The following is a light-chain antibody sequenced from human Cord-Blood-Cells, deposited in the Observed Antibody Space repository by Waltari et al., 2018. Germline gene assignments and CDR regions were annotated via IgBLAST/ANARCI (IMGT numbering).Light chain of an antibody. J-gene: IGKJ2*01. CDR2: SAS. Sequence: QLTQSQSPLYASVGDRGTITCRVGNGISSYLNWYRQKPGKVPMLLIYSASTLQSGVPSWFSGSGSGTDFTLTISSLQPEDVATYYGQRTYNGYPFGQGIKLEI. CDR3: QRTYNGYP. CDR1: NGISSY. V-gene: IGKV1-27*01.